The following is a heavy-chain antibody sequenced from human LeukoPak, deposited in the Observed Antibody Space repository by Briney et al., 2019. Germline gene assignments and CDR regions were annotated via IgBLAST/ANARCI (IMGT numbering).Heavy chain of an antibody. Sequence: PGRSLRLSCAASGFTFHDYAMHWVRQAPGKGLEWVSGISWNSGSIGYADSVKGRFTISRDNAKNSLYLQMNSLRAEDTALYYCAKDRSSWGAFDYWGQGTLVNVSS. CDR1: GFTFHDYA. CDR3: AKDRSSWGAFDY. CDR2: ISWNSGSI. J-gene: IGHJ4*02. D-gene: IGHD6-13*01. V-gene: IGHV3-9*01.